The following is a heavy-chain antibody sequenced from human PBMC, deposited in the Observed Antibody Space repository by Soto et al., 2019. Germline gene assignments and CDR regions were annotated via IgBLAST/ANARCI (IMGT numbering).Heavy chain of an antibody. CDR1: GYTFTSYA. J-gene: IGHJ6*03. D-gene: IGHD2-2*01. CDR3: ARQRVVPAAKDYYYYMDV. CDR2: INAGNGNT. V-gene: IGHV1-3*01. Sequence: ASVKVSCKASGYTFTSYAMHWVRQAPGQRLEWMGWINAGNGNTKYSQKFQGRVTITSDTSASTAYMELSSLRSEDTAVYYCARQRVVPAAKDYYYYMDVWGKGTTVTVSS.